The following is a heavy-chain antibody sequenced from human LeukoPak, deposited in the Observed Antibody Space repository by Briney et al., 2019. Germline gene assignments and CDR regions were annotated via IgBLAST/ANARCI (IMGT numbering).Heavy chain of an antibody. D-gene: IGHD3-22*01. J-gene: IGHJ4*02. CDR2: ISSSSSYI. CDR3: ARVAYYYDSSGCD. V-gene: IGHV3-21*01. Sequence: GGSLRLSCAASGFTFSSYSMNWVRQAPGKGLEWVSSISSSSSYIYYADSVKGRFTISRDNAKNSLYLQMNSLRAEDTAVYYCARVAYYYDSSGCDWGQGTLVTDSS. CDR1: GFTFSSYS.